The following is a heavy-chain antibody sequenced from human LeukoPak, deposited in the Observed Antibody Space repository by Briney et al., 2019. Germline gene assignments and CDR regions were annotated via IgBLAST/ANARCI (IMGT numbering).Heavy chain of an antibody. D-gene: IGHD2-2*01. CDR3: ARLGYCSITSCQAFDY. V-gene: IGHV3-23*01. CDR2: INDNGADT. Sequence: GGSLRLSCAATGFTFSSDAMTWVRHAPGKGLEWVSSINDNGADTYYADSVKGRFTISRDNSKNTLYLQMNSLRAEDTAVYYCARLGYCSITSCQAFDYWGQGTLVTVSS. J-gene: IGHJ4*02. CDR1: GFTFSSDA.